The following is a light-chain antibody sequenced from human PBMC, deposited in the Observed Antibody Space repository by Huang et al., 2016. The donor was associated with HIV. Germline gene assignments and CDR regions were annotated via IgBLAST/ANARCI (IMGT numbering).Light chain of an antibody. CDR1: RGCFKN. CDR3: QQYNTSPRT. J-gene: IGKJ1*01. CDR2: GSS. Sequence: TRALAPRESAHLPCTDSRGCFKNLAWYQQKPGQAPQLHIYGSSTRAAGIPARFSGSGSGTDFTLTISSLQSEDFAVYYCQQYNTSPRTFDQGTKVEV. V-gene: IGKV3-15*01.